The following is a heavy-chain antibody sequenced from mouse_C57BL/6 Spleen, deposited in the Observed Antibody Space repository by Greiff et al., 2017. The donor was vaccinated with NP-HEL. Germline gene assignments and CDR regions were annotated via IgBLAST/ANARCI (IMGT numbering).Heavy chain of an antibody. J-gene: IGHJ3*01. Sequence: QVQLQQPGAELVKPGASVKLSCKASGYTFTSYWMPWVKQRPGRGLEWIGRIDPNSGGTKYNEKFKSKATRTVDKPSSTAYMQLRSLTSEDAAVYYCAIYDYDEGAWFAYWGQGTLVTVSA. CDR2: IDPNSGGT. CDR3: AIYDYDEGAWFAY. D-gene: IGHD2-4*01. V-gene: IGHV1-72*01. CDR1: GYTFTSYW.